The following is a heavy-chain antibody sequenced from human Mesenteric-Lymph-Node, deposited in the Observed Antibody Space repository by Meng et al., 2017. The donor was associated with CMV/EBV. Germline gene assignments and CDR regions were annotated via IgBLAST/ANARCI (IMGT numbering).Heavy chain of an antibody. CDR2: INPSGGST. Sequence: KASGYTFTSYYMHWVRQAPGQGLELMGIINPSGGSTSYAQKFQGRVTMTRDTSTSTVYMELRSLTSDDTAVYYCMTDEVAVAGKAIDYWGPGTLVTVSS. V-gene: IGHV1-46*01. CDR3: MTDEVAVAGKAIDY. CDR1: GYTFTSYY. D-gene: IGHD6-19*01. J-gene: IGHJ4*02.